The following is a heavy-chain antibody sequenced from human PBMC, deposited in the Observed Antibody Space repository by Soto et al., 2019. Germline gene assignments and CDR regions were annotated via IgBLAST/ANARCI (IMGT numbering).Heavy chain of an antibody. CDR3: ARALWSTDMVPQRYYFYGMDV. Sequence: QVQLVQSGAEVKKPGSSVKVSCKASGGNFSIYAINWVRQAPGQGLEWMGGIIPMFGTANNAQKFQGRSTIAADESTSTAHMELSRLRFEDTSVYYCARALWSTDMVPQRYYFYGMDVWGQGTTVTVSS. V-gene: IGHV1-69*12. J-gene: IGHJ6*02. CDR1: GGNFSIYA. D-gene: IGHD5-18*01. CDR2: IIPMFGTA.